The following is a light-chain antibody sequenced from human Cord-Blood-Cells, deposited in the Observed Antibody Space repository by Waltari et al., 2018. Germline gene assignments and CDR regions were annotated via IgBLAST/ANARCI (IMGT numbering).Light chain of an antibody. V-gene: IGKV4-1*01. CDR1: QSVLYSSNNKNY. Sequence: DIVMTQSPDSLAMSLGERATINCKSSQSVLYSSNNKNYLAWYQQKPGQPPKLLIYWASTRESGVPDRFSGSGSGTDFTLTISSLQAEDVAVYDCQQYYSTPWTFGQGTKVEIK. CDR2: WAS. J-gene: IGKJ1*01. CDR3: QQYYSTPWT.